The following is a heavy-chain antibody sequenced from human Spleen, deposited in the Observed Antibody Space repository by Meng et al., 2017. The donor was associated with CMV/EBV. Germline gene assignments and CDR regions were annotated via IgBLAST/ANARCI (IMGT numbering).Heavy chain of an antibody. CDR1: GYSFTTYG. D-gene: IGHD3-16*01. Sequence: ASVKVSCKASGYSFTTYGLSWVRQVPGQGLEWMGWISTKNGNTNYAQNFQGRVTMTTDTSTSTAYMELRSLRYDDTAVYYLARDGAGGELPGFYFDSWGQGTLVTVSS. V-gene: IGHV1-18*04. J-gene: IGHJ4*02. CDR2: ISTKNGNT. CDR3: ARDGAGGELPGFYFDS.